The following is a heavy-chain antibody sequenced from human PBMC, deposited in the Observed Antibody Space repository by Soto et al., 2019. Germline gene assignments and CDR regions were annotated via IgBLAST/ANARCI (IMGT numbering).Heavy chain of an antibody. CDR3: ARHLTYCSAGSCYSDFPYYGMDV. CDR2: IFYSGST. J-gene: IGHJ6*02. Sequence: SETQSLTYTVSGGSISSSSYYWGWIRQPPGKGLEWIGSIFYSGSTYYNPSLKSRVTISVDTSKNQFSLKLSSVTAADTAVYYCARHLTYCSAGSCYSDFPYYGMDVWGQGTTVTVSS. D-gene: IGHD2-15*01. CDR1: GGSISSSSYY. V-gene: IGHV4-39*01.